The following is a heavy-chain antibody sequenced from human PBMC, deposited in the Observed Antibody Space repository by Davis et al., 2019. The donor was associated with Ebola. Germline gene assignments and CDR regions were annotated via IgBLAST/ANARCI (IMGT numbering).Heavy chain of an antibody. CDR1: GFTFSDYY. CDR3: AKLSGSDIY. V-gene: IGHV3-23*01. J-gene: IGHJ4*02. CDR2: ISTTGGST. D-gene: IGHD1-26*01. Sequence: GGSLRLSCAASGFTFSDYYMSWIRQAPGKGLEWVSSISTTGGSTYYADSVKGRFTISRGNSKNTLYLQMNSLRAEDTAVYYCAKLSGSDIYWGQGTLVTVSS.